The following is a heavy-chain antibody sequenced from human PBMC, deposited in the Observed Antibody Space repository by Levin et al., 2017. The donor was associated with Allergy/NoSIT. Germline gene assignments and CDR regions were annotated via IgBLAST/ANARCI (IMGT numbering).Heavy chain of an antibody. D-gene: IGHD3-10*01. J-gene: IGHJ3*02. CDR1: GFTFSSYS. V-gene: IGHV3-48*02. CDR2: ISSSSSTI. CDR3: ARDQGYYGSGRDAFDI. Sequence: GGSLRLSCAASGFTFSSYSMNWVRQAPGKGLEWVSYISSSSSTIYYADSVKGRFTISRDNAKNSLYLQMNSLRDEDTAVYYCARDQGYYGSGRDAFDIWGQGTMVTVSS.